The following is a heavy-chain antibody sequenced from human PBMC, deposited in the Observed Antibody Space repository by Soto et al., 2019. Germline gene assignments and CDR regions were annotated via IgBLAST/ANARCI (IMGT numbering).Heavy chain of an antibody. J-gene: IGHJ4*02. D-gene: IGHD2-15*01. CDR3: TRRSSGRCCNY. V-gene: IGHV4-39*01. Sequence: PSETLSLTCTVSGGSVYSDGYYWGWIRQSPGKGLEWIGNIYYSGNTYYNPSLKSRVTISIDTSKNQFSLQLTSVTAADTAVYYCTRRSSGRCCNYWGRGSLVTVSS. CDR1: GGSVYSDGYY. CDR2: IYYSGNT.